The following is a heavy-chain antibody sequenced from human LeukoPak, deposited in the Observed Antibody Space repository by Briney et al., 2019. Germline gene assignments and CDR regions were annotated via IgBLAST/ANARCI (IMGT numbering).Heavy chain of an antibody. V-gene: IGHV1-2*02. Sequence: ASVKVSCKASGYTFTGYYMHWVRQAPGQGLEWMGWINPNSGGTNYAQKFQGRVTMTRDTSISTAYMELSGLRSDDTAVYYCATDRGYSYGLSGSGDYWGQGTLVTVSS. J-gene: IGHJ4*02. CDR2: INPNSGGT. CDR3: ATDRGYSYGLSGSGDY. D-gene: IGHD5-18*01. CDR1: GYTFTGYY.